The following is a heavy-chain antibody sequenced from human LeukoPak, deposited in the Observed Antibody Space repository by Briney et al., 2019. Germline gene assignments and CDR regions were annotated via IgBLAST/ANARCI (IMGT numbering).Heavy chain of an antibody. Sequence: GGSLRLSCADSGFTFVQYAFFWLRQAPGKGLEYVSSINNRGTDTFYAESVNGRFTISRDNAKNTIYLQMGSLRAEDMAVCVCARGALLTGYPLDYWGQGSLVTVSS. CDR3: ARGALLTGYPLDY. D-gene: IGHD3-9*01. CDR1: GFTFVQYA. V-gene: IGHV3-64*02. J-gene: IGHJ4*02. CDR2: INNRGTDT.